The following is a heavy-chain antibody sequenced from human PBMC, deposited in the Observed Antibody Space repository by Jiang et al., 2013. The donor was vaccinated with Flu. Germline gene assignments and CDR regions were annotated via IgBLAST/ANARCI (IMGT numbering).Heavy chain of an antibody. CDR1: GGSINYYY. Sequence: KPSETLSLARTVSGGSINYYYWSWIRQPPGKGLEWIGYIYYSGSTKYSPSLKSRVTMSIDTSKNQFSLKLSSVTAADTAVYYCARQDGDGDYYFDYWGQGTLVTVSS. V-gene: IGHV4-59*08. D-gene: IGHD4-17*01. J-gene: IGHJ4*02. CDR3: ARQDGDGDYYFDY. CDR2: IYYSGST.